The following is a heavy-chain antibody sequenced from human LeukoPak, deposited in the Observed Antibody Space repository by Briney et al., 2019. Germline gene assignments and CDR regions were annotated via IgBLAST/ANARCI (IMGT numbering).Heavy chain of an antibody. J-gene: IGHJ5*02. CDR3: ARVLLWFGADKNWFDP. CDR1: GYTFTSYG. D-gene: IGHD3-10*01. CDR2: ISAYNGNT. Sequence: ASVKVSCKAPGYTFTSYGISWVRQAPGQGLEWMGWISAYNGNTNYAQKLQGRVTMTTDPSTSTAYMELRSLRSDDTAVYYCARVLLWFGADKNWFDPWGQGTLVTVSS. V-gene: IGHV1-18*01.